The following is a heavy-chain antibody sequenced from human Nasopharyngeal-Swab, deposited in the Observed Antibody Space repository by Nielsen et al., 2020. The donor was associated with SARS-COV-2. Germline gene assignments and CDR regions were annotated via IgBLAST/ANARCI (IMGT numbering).Heavy chain of an antibody. Sequence: GGSLRLSCAASGFTFSSYAMSWVRQAPGKGLEWVSAISGSGGSTYYADSVKGRFTISRDNAKNSLYLQMNSLRAEDTAVYYCARAAVSLYFDYWGQGTLVTVSS. V-gene: IGHV3-23*01. CDR1: GFTFSSYA. D-gene: IGHD2-2*01. J-gene: IGHJ4*02. CDR3: ARAAVSLYFDY. CDR2: ISGSGGST.